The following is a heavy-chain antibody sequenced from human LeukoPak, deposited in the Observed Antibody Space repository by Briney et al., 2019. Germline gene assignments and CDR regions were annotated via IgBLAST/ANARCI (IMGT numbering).Heavy chain of an antibody. CDR2: INPNTGDT. D-gene: IGHD2-2*01. V-gene: IGHV1-2*02. CDR1: GYTFRDYF. CDR3: ARENRCSDTSCENDY. J-gene: IGHJ4*02. Sequence: ASVKVSCKASGYTFRDYFMFWVRQAPGQGLEWMGYINPNTGDTTYARQFQGRVTMTRVTSISTAYMELSGLRPDDTAVYYCARENRCSDTSCENDYWGQGALVTVSS.